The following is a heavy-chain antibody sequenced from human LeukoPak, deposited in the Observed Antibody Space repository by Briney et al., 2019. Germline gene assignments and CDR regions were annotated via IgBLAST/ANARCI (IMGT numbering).Heavy chain of an antibody. CDR3: VRDDDRPDNGLDY. CDR2: ISGSGGGT. CDR1: GFTFSNYA. D-gene: IGHD3-22*01. V-gene: IGHV3-23*01. Sequence: PGGSLRLSCAASGFTFSNYAMTWVRQAPGKGLEWVSGISGSGGGTYYADSVKGRFTISRDNSKNTLYLQMNSLRAEDTAVYYCVRDDDRPDNGLDYWGQGTLVTVSS. J-gene: IGHJ4*02.